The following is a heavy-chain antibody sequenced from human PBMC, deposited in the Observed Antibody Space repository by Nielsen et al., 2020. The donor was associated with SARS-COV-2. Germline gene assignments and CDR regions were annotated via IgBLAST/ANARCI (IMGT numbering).Heavy chain of an antibody. J-gene: IGHJ4*02. CDR3: AKDPDLWIGKGLEGEGGAD. CDR2: ISAGGGIT. D-gene: IGHD3-16*01. Sequence: VRQAPGKGLEWVSGISAGGGITYYSDSVKGRFTISRDDSKNTVYLQMNGLRSEDTAVYYCAKDPDLWIGKGLEGEGGADGGQGTLVTVSS. V-gene: IGHV3-23*01.